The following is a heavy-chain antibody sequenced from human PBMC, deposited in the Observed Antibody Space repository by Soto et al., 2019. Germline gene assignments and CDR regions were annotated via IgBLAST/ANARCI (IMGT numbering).Heavy chain of an antibody. J-gene: IGHJ5*02. V-gene: IGHV4-59*12. Sequence: SETLSLTCNVYNGYLNLYYWSWIRQPPGKELEWIGNIYYRGTTNYNPSLQGRVTMSIDTSKNQFSLLLNSVNAADTAVYYCTRVATAVPPWRRAVLVTV. CDR3: TRVATAVPP. CDR2: IYYRGTT. D-gene: IGHD4-17*01. CDR1: NGYLNLYY.